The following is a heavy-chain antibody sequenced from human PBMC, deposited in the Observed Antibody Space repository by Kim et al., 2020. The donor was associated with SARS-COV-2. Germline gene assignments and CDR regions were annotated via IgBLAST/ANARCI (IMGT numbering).Heavy chain of an antibody. Sequence: ASVKVSCKASGYTFTSYAMHWVRQAPGQRLEWMGWINAGNGNTKYSQKFQGRVTITRDTSASTAYMELSSLRSEDTAVYYCARDLGDTIFGVAFYYYYGMDVWGQGTTVTVSS. CDR3: ARDLGDTIFGVAFYYYYGMDV. CDR1: GYTFTSYA. D-gene: IGHD3-3*01. J-gene: IGHJ6*02. V-gene: IGHV1-3*01. CDR2: INAGNGNT.